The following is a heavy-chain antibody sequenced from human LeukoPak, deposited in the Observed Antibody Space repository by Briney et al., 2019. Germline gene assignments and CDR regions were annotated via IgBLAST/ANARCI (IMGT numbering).Heavy chain of an antibody. CDR3: ARDRATAMVRPSVGDY. CDR1: GYIFTSYG. Sequence: GASVKVSCKASGYIFTSYGISWVRQAPGQGLEWMGWISAYNGNRNYAQKLQGRVTMATDTSTSTAYMELRSLRSDDTAVYYCARDRATAMVRPSVGDYWGQGTLVTVSS. CDR2: ISAYNGNR. J-gene: IGHJ4*02. D-gene: IGHD5-18*01. V-gene: IGHV1-18*01.